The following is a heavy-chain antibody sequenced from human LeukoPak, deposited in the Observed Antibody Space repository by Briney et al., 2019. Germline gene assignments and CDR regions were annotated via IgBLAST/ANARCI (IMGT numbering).Heavy chain of an antibody. CDR1: GGSFSGYY. D-gene: IGHD3-22*01. CDR3: ARGPPTDYYDSSGFYYVFDY. J-gene: IGHJ4*02. V-gene: IGHV4-34*01. Sequence: SETLSLTCAVYGGSFSGYYWSWIRQPPGKGLEWIGEINHSGSTNYNPSLKSRVTISVDASKNQFSLKLSSVTAADTAVYFCARGPPTDYYDSSGFYYVFDYWGQGTLVTVSS. CDR2: INHSGST.